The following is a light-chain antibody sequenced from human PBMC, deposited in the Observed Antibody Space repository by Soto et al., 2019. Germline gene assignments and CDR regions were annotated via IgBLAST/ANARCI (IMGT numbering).Light chain of an antibody. CDR2: DVT. CDR3: GSFTDGNNLV. J-gene: IGLJ1*01. V-gene: IGLV2-8*01. CDR1: SSDIGRYNS. Sequence: QPALTQFPAASGSPGQSVTISCTGTSSDIGRYNSVSWYQQHPGKAPKVMIYDVTKRPSGVPDRFSGSKSGNTASLTVSALQAEEEADYYCGSFTDGNNLVFGTGTKVTGL.